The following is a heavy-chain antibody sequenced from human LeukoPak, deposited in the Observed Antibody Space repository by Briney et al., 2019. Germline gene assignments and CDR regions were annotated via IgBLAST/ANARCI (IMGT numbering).Heavy chain of an antibody. CDR2: IYHSGST. V-gene: IGHV4-39*07. CDR3: ARLPGRGHSGSYWFPY. D-gene: IGHD1-26*01. J-gene: IGHJ4*02. CDR1: GGSISSSSYY. Sequence: NPSETLSLTCTVSGGSISSSSYYWAWIRQPPGKGLEWIGSIYHSGSTYYNPSLKSRVTISVDTSKNQFSLKLSSVTAADTAVYYCARLPGRGHSGSYWFPYWGQGTLVTVSS.